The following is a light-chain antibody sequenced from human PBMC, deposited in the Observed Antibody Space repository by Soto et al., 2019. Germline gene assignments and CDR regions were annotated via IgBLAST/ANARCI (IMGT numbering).Light chain of an antibody. CDR3: ASWDDSLNGPV. CDR1: SSNIGTNT. J-gene: IGLJ3*02. V-gene: IGLV1-44*01. Sequence: QSVLTRPPSASGTPGQRVTISCSGSSSNIGTNTVNWYQHLPGTAPKLLIYTNNQRPSGVPDRFSGSKSGTSASLAFRGLQSEDEADYYCASWDDSLNGPVFGGGTKVTVL. CDR2: TNN.